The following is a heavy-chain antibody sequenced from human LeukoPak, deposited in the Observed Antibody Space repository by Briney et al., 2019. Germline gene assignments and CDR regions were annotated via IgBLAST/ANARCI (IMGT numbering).Heavy chain of an antibody. J-gene: IGHJ6*03. D-gene: IGHD2-21*02. V-gene: IGHV3-48*01. Sequence: GVSVTLSCAASSFTLNSYSMKWLPKAPGKGLVGVTYISTGSRNINHTVSVKGRFTISRDNAKNSLYLQVNSLRAEETAVYYCARDHCQERDCNHYYYYLDVWGKGTTVTVSS. CDR1: SFTLNSYS. CDR3: ARDHCQERDCNHYYYYLDV. CDR2: ISTGSRNI.